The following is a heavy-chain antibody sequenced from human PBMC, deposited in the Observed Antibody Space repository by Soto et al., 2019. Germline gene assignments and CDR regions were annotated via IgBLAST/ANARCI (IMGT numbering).Heavy chain of an antibody. V-gene: IGHV1-69*01. J-gene: IGHJ4*02. CDR1: GGTFSSYA. Sequence: QVQLVQSGAEVKKPGSSVKVSCKASGGTFSSYAISWVRQAPGQGLEWMGGIIPIFGTANYAQKFQGRVTITGEEPPSTAYMGVSSLRSEDTAVYYWAGVLNGGGYEGGGDYWGQGTLVTVSS. CDR3: AGVLNGGGYEGGGDY. CDR2: IIPIFGTA. D-gene: IGHD5-12*01.